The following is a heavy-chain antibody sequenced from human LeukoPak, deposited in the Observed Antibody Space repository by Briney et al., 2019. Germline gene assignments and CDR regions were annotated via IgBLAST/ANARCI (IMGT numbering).Heavy chain of an antibody. CDR2: INSDGSGT. V-gene: IGHV3-74*01. CDR3: TTVFDY. Sequence: PGGSLRLSCAASGFTFSDYWMHWVRQAPGKGLVWVARINSDGSGTSYADSVKGRFTISRDNAKNTVYLEMHSLRAEDTAVYYCTTVFDYWGQGTRVTVSS. J-gene: IGHJ4*02. CDR1: GFTFSDYW.